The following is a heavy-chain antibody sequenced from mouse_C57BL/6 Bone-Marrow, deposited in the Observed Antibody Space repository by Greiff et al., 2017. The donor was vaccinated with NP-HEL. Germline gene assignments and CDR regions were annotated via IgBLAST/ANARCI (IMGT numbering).Heavy chain of an antibody. CDR1: GYTFTSYW. CDR2: IHPNSGST. V-gene: IGHV1-64*01. J-gene: IGHJ3*01. Sequence: QVQLKESGAELVKPGASVKLSCKASGYTFTSYWMHWVKQRPGQGLEWIGMIHPNSGSTNYNEKFKSKATLTVDKSSSTAYMQLSSLTSEDSAVYYCARGDYYYGSKLAYWGQGTLVTVSA. CDR3: ARGDYYYGSKLAY. D-gene: IGHD1-1*01.